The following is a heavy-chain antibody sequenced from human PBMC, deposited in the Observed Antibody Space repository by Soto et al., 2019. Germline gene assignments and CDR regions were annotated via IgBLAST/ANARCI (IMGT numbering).Heavy chain of an antibody. CDR3: AFRSIAAAGAFDY. D-gene: IGHD6-13*01. Sequence: QLQLQESGPGLVKPSETLSLTCTVSGGSISSSSYYWGWIRRPPGKGLEWIGSIYYSGSTYYNPSLKSRVXXPXHXXKNQFSLKLSSVTAADTAVYYCAFRSIAAAGAFDYWGQGTLVTVSS. CDR2: IYYSGST. CDR1: GGSISSSSYY. J-gene: IGHJ4*02. V-gene: IGHV4-39*01.